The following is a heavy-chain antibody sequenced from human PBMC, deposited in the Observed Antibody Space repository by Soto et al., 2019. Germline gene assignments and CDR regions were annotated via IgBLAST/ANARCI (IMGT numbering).Heavy chain of an antibody. Sequence: ETLSLTCTVSGGSISSYYWSWIRQPPGKGLEWIGYIYYSGSTNYNPSLKSRVTISVDTSKNQFSLKLSSVTAADTAVYYCARAPRGNYGYPSYFDYWGQGTLVTVSS. V-gene: IGHV4-59*01. CDR3: ARAPRGNYGYPSYFDY. CDR2: IYYSGST. D-gene: IGHD3-10*01. J-gene: IGHJ4*02. CDR1: GGSISSYY.